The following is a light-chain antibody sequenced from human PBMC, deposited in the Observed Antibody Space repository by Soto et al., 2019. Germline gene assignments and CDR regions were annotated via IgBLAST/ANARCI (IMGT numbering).Light chain of an antibody. V-gene: IGLV2-14*01. CDR1: SSDVGGYNS. J-gene: IGLJ2*01. CDR3: SSYTRSATVV. Sequence: QSALTQPASVSGSPGQSITISCTGTSSDVGGYNSVSWYQQHPGKAPKLMIYEVSNRPSGVSNRFSGSKSGNTASLTISGLQAEDEADYYCSSYTRSATVVIGGGTKLTVL. CDR2: EVS.